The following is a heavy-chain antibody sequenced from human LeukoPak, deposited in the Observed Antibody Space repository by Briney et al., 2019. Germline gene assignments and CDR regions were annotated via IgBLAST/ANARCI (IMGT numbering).Heavy chain of an antibody. CDR1: GYTFTHYG. J-gene: IGHJ4*02. CDR3: ARNLEFYANSGFRSFDY. CDR2: ISTYSGDT. Sequence: GASVKVSCKASGYTFTHYGISWVRQAPGQGLEWMGWISTYSGDTNYAQQFQGRIIVTTDTSTSTVHMELRSLRPDDTALYYCARNLEFYANSGFRSFDYWGQGTLVTVSS. D-gene: IGHD3-22*01. V-gene: IGHV1-18*01.